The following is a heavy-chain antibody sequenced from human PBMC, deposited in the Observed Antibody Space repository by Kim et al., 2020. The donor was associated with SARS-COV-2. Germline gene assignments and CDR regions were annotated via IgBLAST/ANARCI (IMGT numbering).Heavy chain of an antibody. CDR3: TIDAWGYYYDSSGGGEGY. V-gene: IGHV3-15*01. CDR1: GFTFSNAW. CDR2: IKSKTDGGTT. J-gene: IGHJ4*02. D-gene: IGHD3-22*01. Sequence: GGSLRLSCAASGFTFSNAWMSWVRQAPGKGLEWVGRIKSKTDGGTTDYAAPVKGRFTISRDDSKNTLYLQMNSLKTEDTAVYYCTIDAWGYYYDSSGGGEGYWGQGTLVTVSS.